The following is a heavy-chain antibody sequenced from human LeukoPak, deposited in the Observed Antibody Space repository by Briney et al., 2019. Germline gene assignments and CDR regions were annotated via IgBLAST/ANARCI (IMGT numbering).Heavy chain of an antibody. CDR1: GFTFADYA. Sequence: GGSLRLSCAASGFTFADYAMHWVRQAPGKGLEWVSGISWNSGSIGYADSVKGRFTISRDNAKNSLYLQMNSLRAEDTALYYCAKPSYCSGGSCHESAFDIWGQGTMVTVSS. CDR3: AKPSYCSGGSCHESAFDI. D-gene: IGHD2-15*01. J-gene: IGHJ3*02. CDR2: ISWNSGSI. V-gene: IGHV3-9*01.